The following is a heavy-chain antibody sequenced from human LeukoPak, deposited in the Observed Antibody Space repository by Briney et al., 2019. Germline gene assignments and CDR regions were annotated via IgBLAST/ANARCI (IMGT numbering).Heavy chain of an antibody. CDR1: GFTFSSYA. J-gene: IGHJ5*02. V-gene: IGHV3-30*04. D-gene: IGHD3-9*01. CDR3: ARGPSHYDILTGYYNH. CDR2: ISYDGSNK. Sequence: PGGSLRLSCAASGFTFSSYAMHWVRQAPGKGLEWVAVISYDGSNKYYADSVKGRFTISRDNSKNTLYLQMNSLRAEDTAVYYCARGPSHYDILTGYYNHWGQGTLVTVSP.